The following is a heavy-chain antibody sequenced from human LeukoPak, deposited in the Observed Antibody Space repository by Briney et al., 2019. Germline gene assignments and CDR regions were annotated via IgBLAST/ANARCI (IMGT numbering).Heavy chain of an antibody. V-gene: IGHV4-4*07. CDR3: ARAVRPWFGELSHWFDP. CDR2: IYTSGST. D-gene: IGHD3-10*01. Sequence: SETLSLTCTASGGSISSYYWSWIRQPAGKGLEWIGRIYTSGSTNYNPSLKSRVTMSVDTSKNQFSLKLSSVTAADTAVYYCARAVRPWFGELSHWFDPWGQGTLVTVSS. J-gene: IGHJ5*02. CDR1: GGSISSYY.